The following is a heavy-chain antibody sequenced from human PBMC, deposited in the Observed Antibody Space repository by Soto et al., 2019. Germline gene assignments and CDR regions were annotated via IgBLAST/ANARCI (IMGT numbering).Heavy chain of an antibody. CDR1: GYTFTGYY. D-gene: IGHD6-6*01. CDR2: VNPNSGDT. J-gene: IGHJ4*02. V-gene: IGHV1-2*02. CDR3: ARGQSHQLVGDFDH. Sequence: QVQLGQSVAEVKKPGGSGKVSCKASGYTFTGYYIHWVRQAPGQGLEWMGWVNPNSGDTNYPQKFQGRVTMTRDMSRSPADMELRSLRSDDKAEYYCARGQSHQLVGDFDHWGQGTLVTVS.